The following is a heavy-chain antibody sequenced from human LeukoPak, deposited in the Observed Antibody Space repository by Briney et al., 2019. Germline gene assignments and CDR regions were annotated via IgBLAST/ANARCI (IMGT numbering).Heavy chain of an antibody. V-gene: IGHV3-11*01. CDR3: ARDLGSSTVTTAFDY. CDR2: IRRTGNTI. D-gene: IGHD4-17*01. CDR1: GFIFNDYY. J-gene: IGHJ4*02. Sequence: PGGSLRLSCTASGFIFNDYYMSWIRQTPGKGLEWLSYIRRTGNTIYYRDSVKGRFTISRDNANNQLHLRMDNLRAEDTAVYFCARDLGSSTVTTAFDYWGQGTLVTVSS.